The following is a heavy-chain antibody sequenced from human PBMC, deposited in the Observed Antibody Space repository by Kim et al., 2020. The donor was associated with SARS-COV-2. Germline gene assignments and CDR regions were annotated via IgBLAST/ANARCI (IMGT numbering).Heavy chain of an antibody. CDR3: ARAMSHFDY. CDR2: GST. V-gene: IGHV4-30-2*05. J-gene: IGHJ4*02. Sequence: GSTYYNPSLKSRVTISVDTSKNQFSLKLSSVTAADTAVYYCARAMSHFDYWGQGTLVTVSS.